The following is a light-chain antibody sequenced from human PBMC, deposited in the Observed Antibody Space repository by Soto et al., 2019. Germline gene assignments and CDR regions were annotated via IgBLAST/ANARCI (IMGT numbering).Light chain of an antibody. CDR3: SSYTSSSTLYV. CDR2: EVS. J-gene: IGLJ1*01. V-gene: IGLV2-14*01. Sequence: QSVLTQPASVSGSPGQSITISCTGTISDFVVYNYVSWYQQHPGKAPKLMIYEVSNRPSGVSNRFSGSKSGNTASLTISGLQAEDEADYYCSSYTSSSTLYVFGTGTKVTVL. CDR1: ISDFVVYNY.